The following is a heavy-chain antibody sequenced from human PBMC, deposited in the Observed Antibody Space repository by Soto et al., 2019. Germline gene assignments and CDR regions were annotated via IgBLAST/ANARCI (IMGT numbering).Heavy chain of an antibody. J-gene: IGHJ6*02. D-gene: IGHD3-22*01. CDR2: IYYSGST. CDR1: GGSISSYY. Sequence: SETLSLTCTVSGGSISSYYWSWIRQPPGKGLEWIGYIYYSGSTNYNPSLKSRVTISVDTSKNQFSLKLSSVTAADTAVYYCARAGVLYYYDSSGYLRYYYYGMDVWGQGTTVTVSS. V-gene: IGHV4-59*01. CDR3: ARAGVLYYYDSSGYLRYYYYGMDV.